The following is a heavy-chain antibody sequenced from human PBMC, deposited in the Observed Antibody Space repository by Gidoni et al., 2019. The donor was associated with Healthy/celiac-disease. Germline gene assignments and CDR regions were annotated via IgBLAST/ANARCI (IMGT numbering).Heavy chain of an antibody. D-gene: IGHD6-19*01. J-gene: IGHJ4*02. CDR2: MNPNSGNT. Sequence: QVQLVQSGAEVKKPGASVKVSCRASGYTFTSYDINWVRQGTGQGLEWMGWMNPNSGNTGYAQKFQGRVTMTRNTSISTAYMELSSLRSEDTAVYYCARDLAVAGRRRPCGYWGQGTLVTVSS. CDR1: GYTFTSYD. V-gene: IGHV1-8*01. CDR3: ARDLAVAGRRRPCGY.